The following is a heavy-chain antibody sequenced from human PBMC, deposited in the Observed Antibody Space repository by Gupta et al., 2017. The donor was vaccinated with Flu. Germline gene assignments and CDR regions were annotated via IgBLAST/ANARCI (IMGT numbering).Heavy chain of an antibody. CDR3: ARVNDILTGYYRGATDAFDI. CDR1: GGSISSYY. CDR2: IYYSGST. Sequence: QVQLQESGPGLVKPSETLSLTCTVSGGSISSYYWSWIRQPPGKGLEWIGYIYYSGSTNYNPSLKSRVTISVDTSKNQFSLKLSSVTAADTAVYYCARVNDILTGYYRGATDAFDIWGQGTMVTVSS. V-gene: IGHV4-59*01. D-gene: IGHD3-9*01. J-gene: IGHJ3*02.